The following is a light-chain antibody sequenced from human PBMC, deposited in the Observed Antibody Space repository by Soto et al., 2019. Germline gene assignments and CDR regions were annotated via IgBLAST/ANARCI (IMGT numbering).Light chain of an antibody. J-gene: IGLJ3*02. V-gene: IGLV6-57*04. CDR2: DDN. CDR1: SGSIASNY. Sequence: NFMLTQPHSVSESPGQTVTISCTRSSGSIASNYVQWYQQRPGSAPTTVIYDDNQRPSGVPDRFSGSIDSSSNSASLTISGLQTEDEADYYCQSYDSSIRVFGGGTQLTVL. CDR3: QSYDSSIRV.